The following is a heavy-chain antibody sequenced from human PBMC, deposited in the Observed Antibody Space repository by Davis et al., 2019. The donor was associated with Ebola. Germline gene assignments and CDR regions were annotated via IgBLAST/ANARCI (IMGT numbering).Heavy chain of an antibody. CDR3: AKGTLHWFTILDY. J-gene: IGHJ4*02. CDR1: GFTFSVYY. V-gene: IGHV3-23*01. D-gene: IGHD3-3*01. CDR2: ISGSGGST. Sequence: GESLKISCAASGFTFSVYYMSWIRQAPGKGLEWVSAISGSGGSTYYADSVKGRFTISRDNSKNTLYLQMNSLRAEDTAVYYCAKGTLHWFTILDYWGRGTLVTVSS.